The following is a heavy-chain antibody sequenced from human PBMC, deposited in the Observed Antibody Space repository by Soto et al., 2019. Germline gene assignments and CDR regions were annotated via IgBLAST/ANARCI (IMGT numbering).Heavy chain of an antibody. CDR3: ARAVENRYNWNKRIIVDAFDI. CDR1: GFTFSSYS. Sequence: GGSLRLSCAASGFTFSSYSMNWVRQAPGKGLEWVSSISSSSSYIYYADSVKGRFTISRDNAKNSLYLQMNSLRAEDTAVYYCARAVENRYNWNKRIIVDAFDIWGQGTMVTVSS. D-gene: IGHD1-20*01. V-gene: IGHV3-21*01. CDR2: ISSSSSYI. J-gene: IGHJ3*02.